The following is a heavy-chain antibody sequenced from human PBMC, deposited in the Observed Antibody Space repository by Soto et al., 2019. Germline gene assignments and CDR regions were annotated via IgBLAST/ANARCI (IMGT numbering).Heavy chain of an antibody. CDR2: ISSSSSYI. CDR3: ASGTSVSSSSWCAPAYYYGMDV. Sequence: EVQLVESGGGLVKPGGSLRLSCAASGFTFSSYSMNWVRQAPGKGLEWVSSISSSSSYIYYADSVKGRFTISRDNAKNSLYLQMNSLRAEDTAVYYCASGTSVSSSSWCAPAYYYGMDVWGQGTTVTVSS. CDR1: GFTFSSYS. J-gene: IGHJ6*02. V-gene: IGHV3-21*01. D-gene: IGHD6-13*01.